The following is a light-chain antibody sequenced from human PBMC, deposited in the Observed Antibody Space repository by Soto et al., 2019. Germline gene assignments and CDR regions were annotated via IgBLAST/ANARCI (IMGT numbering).Light chain of an antibody. CDR1: QFISTW. CDR2: EAS. J-gene: IGKJ1*01. CDR3: QFYNSYQWK. Sequence: DIQMTQSPSTLSASVGDRVTITCRANQFISTWVAWFQQKPGKAPRLLIHEASALESGVPSRFSGSGSGTEFTLSIISLQRDDFATYYCQFYNSYQWKLRQGTKVDIK. V-gene: IGKV1-5*01.